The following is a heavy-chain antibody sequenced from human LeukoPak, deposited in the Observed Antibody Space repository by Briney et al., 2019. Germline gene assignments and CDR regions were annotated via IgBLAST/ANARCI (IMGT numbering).Heavy chain of an antibody. V-gene: IGHV4-31*03. Sequence: SETLSLTCTVSGGSISSGGYYWSWIRQHPGKGLEWIGYIYYSGSTYYNPSLKSRVTISVDTSKNQFSLKLSSVTAADTAVYYCARAAEMATIDYWGQGTLVTVSS. J-gene: IGHJ4*02. D-gene: IGHD5-24*01. CDR1: GGSISSGGYY. CDR3: ARAAEMATIDY. CDR2: IYYSGST.